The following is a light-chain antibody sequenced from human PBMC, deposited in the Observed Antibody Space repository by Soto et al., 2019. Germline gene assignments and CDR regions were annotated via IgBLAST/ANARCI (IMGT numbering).Light chain of an antibody. Sequence: VMTQSPATLSVSPGEGATLSCRASQSVSSNLVWYQHKPGQAPRLFIYGASNRATGIPDRFSGSGSGTDFTLTISRLEPEDFAVYYCQQYGSSGTFGQGTKVDI. J-gene: IGKJ1*01. V-gene: IGKV3-20*01. CDR2: GAS. CDR1: QSVSSN. CDR3: QQYGSSGT.